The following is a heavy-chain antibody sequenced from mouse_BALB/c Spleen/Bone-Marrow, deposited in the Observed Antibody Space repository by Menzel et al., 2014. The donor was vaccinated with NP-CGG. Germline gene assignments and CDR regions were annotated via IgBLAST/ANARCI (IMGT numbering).Heavy chain of an antibody. D-gene: IGHD1-2*01. Sequence: LQQSGSELVRPGASVKLSCKASGYTFTSYWMHWVKQRPGQGLEWIGNIYPGSDSTNYDEKFKSKATLTVDTSSSTAYMQLSSPTSEDSAVYYCTPRLRYWGQGTTLTVSS. CDR3: TPRLRY. J-gene: IGHJ2*01. V-gene: IGHV1S22*01. CDR2: IYPGSDST. CDR1: GYTFTSYW.